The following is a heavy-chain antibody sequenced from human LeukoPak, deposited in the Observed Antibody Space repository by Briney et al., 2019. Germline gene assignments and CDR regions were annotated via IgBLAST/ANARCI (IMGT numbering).Heavy chain of an antibody. D-gene: IGHD3-22*01. Sequence: ASVKVSCKASGYTFTSYYMHWVRQAPGQGLEWMGIINPSGGSTSYTQKFQGRVTMTRDTSTSKVYMGLRSLRSEDTALYYCVSQPYAYYDSSGYYVAYWGQGTLVTVSS. CDR2: INPSGGST. J-gene: IGHJ4*02. V-gene: IGHV1-46*01. CDR3: VSQPYAYYDSSGYYVAY. CDR1: GYTFTSYY.